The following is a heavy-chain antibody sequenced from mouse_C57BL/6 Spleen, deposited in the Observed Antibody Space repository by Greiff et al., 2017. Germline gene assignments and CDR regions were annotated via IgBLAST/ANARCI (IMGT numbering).Heavy chain of an antibody. CDR3: SRYDCSGYDY. V-gene: IGHV1-34*01. J-gene: IGHJ2*01. D-gene: IGHD3-2*02. Sequence: VQLQQSGPELVKPGASVKMSCKASGYTFTDYYMAWVKQSHGKSLEWIGYIYPKNGGHDYNQKFKGKATLTVDKSSSTAYMELRLLTSEDSAVYYFSRYDCSGYDYWGQGPTLTVSS. CDR1: GYTFTDYY. CDR2: IYPKNGGH.